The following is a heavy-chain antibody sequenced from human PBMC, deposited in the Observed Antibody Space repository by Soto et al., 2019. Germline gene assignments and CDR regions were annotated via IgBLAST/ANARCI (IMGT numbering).Heavy chain of an antibody. CDR3: AKFSNGGLLWFGSPKLRYYYYMDV. V-gene: IGHV3-23*01. CDR2: ISGSGVST. CDR1: GFTFSSYA. D-gene: IGHD3-10*01. J-gene: IGHJ6*03. Sequence: GGSLRLSCAASGFTFSSYAMSWVRQAPGKGLEWVSAISGSGVSTYYADSVKGRFTISRGNSKNTLYLQMNSLRAEDTAVYYCAKFSNGGLLWFGSPKLRYYYYMDVWGKGTTVTVSS.